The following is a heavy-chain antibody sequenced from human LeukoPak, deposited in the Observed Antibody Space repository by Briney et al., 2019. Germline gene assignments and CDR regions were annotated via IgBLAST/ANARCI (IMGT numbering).Heavy chain of an antibody. Sequence: PGGPLRLSCAASGFTISSYEMNWVGQAPGKGLEWVACSTRSGSTIYYADYVKRRFAISRDNAKNSLYLQLNSLRAEDTAVYYCSRMARHDYGDYDAFDIWGQGTMVTVS. CDR3: SRMARHDYGDYDAFDI. CDR1: GFTISSYE. CDR2: STRSGSTI. D-gene: IGHD4-17*01. V-gene: IGHV3-48*03. J-gene: IGHJ3*02.